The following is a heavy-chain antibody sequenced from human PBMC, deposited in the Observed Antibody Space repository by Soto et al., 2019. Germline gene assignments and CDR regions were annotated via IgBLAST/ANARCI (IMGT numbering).Heavy chain of an antibody. J-gene: IGHJ4*02. CDR3: VRTSSY. Sequence: GGSLRLSCAASGFNLNNAWVSWVRQAPGKGLEWVSVIFAGGITHYSDSVKGRFTISRDNSKNTVYLQMNSLRAEDTAVYYCVRTSSYWGQGTLVTVSS. CDR1: GFNLNNAW. CDR2: IFAGGIT. D-gene: IGHD2-2*01. V-gene: IGHV3-53*01.